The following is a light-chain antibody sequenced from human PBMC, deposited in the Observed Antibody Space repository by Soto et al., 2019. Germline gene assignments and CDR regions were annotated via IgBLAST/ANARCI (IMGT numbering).Light chain of an antibody. Sequence: DIVMTQSPDSLAVSLGERATINCKSSQSVLYSSNNKNYLAWYQQKPGQPPKLLIYWASTRESGVPDRFSGSGSGTDFTLTISSLQAEDVAVYYCQQYYSIPHTCGQGTKLEIK. J-gene: IGKJ2*01. CDR1: QSVLYSSNNKNY. CDR2: WAS. CDR3: QQYYSIPHT. V-gene: IGKV4-1*01.